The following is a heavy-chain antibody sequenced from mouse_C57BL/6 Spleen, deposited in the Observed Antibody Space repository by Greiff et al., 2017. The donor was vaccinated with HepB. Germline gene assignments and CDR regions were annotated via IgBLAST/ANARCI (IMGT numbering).Heavy chain of an antibody. D-gene: IGHD1-1*01. Sequence: VQLQQSGAELVRPGASVKLSCKASGYTFTDYYINWVKQRPGQGLEWIARIYPGSGNTYYNEKFKGKATLTAEKSSSTAYMQLSSLTSEDSAVYFCARGDYGSSYGYFDVGGTGTTVTVAS. V-gene: IGHV1-76*01. CDR1: GYTFTDYY. J-gene: IGHJ1*03. CDR3: ARGDYGSSYGYFDV. CDR2: IYPGSGNT.